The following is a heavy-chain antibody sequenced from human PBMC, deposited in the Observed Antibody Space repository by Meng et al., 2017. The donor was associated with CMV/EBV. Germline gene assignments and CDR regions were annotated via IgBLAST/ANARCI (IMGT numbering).Heavy chain of an antibody. CDR2: IYYSGST. V-gene: IGHV4-59*01. Sequence: SETLSLTCAVYGGSFSGYYWSWIRQPPGKGLEWIGYIYYSGSTNYNPSLKSRVTISVDTSKNQFSLKLSSVTAADTAVYYCARDAGYYGMYVWGHGTTVTVSS. CDR1: GGSFSGYY. CDR3: ARDAGYYGMYV. J-gene: IGHJ6*02.